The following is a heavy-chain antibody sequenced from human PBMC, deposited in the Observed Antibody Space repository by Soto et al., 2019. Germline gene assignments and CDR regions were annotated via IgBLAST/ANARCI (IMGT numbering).Heavy chain of an antibody. CDR1: GYSISSGYY. V-gene: IGHV4-38-2*01. CDR2: IYHSGST. J-gene: IGHJ4*02. Sequence: PSETLSLTCAVSGYSISSGYYWGWLRQPPGKGLEWIGSIYHSGSTYYNPSLKSRVTISVDTSKNQFSLKLSSVTAADTAVYYCARAELVPGRLIDYWGQGTLVTVSS. D-gene: IGHD6-6*01. CDR3: ARAELVPGRLIDY.